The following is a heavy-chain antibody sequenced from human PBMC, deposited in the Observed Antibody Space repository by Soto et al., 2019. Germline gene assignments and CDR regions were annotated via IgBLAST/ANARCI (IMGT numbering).Heavy chain of an antibody. D-gene: IGHD4-17*01. V-gene: IGHV5-51*01. J-gene: IGHJ6*02. CDR3: AKDLRGYYYYGMDV. Sequence: PGESLKISCHGSGYSFPDYWIGWVRQTPGKGLEWMGIIYPGDSDTRYSPSFQGQVTISADKSVSTAFLQWSSLKASDTAIYYCAKDLRGYYYYGMDVWGQGTTVTVSS. CDR1: GYSFPDYW. CDR2: IYPGDSDT.